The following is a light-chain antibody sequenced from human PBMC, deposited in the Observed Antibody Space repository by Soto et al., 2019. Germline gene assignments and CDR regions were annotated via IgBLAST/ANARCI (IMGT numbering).Light chain of an antibody. CDR1: IGSW. Sequence: IGSWLTWYQHKPGKAPKLLISTASSLQSGVPSRFSGSGSGTEFTLTISSLQPEDFATYYCQQANSFPLTFXGGTKVDIK. V-gene: IGKV1D-12*01. CDR3: QQANSFPLT. J-gene: IGKJ4*01. CDR2: TAS.